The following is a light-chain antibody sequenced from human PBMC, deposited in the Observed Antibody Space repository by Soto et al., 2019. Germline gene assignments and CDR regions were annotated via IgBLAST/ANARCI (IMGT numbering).Light chain of an antibody. Sequence: QSALSQPPSASGSPGQSVTISCTGTSSDVDAYDFVSWYQQFPDRAPKLIIYEVTKRPSGVPDRFSGSKSGNTASLTVSALQAEDEADYYCCSYAGNKVVFGGGTKLTVL. CDR2: EVT. CDR3: CSYAGNKVV. J-gene: IGLJ2*01. CDR1: SSDVDAYDF. V-gene: IGLV2-8*01.